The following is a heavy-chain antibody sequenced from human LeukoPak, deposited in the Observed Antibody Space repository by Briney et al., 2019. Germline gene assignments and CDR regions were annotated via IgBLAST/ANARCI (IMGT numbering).Heavy chain of an antibody. CDR3: AKDQSGYDSRYGMDV. Sequence: GRSLRLSCAASGFTFDDYAMHWVRQAPGKGLEWVSGISWNSGSIGYADSVKGRFTISRDNAKNSLYLQMNSLRAEDTALYYCAKDQSGYDSRYGMDVWGQGTTVTVSS. V-gene: IGHV3-9*01. CDR2: ISWNSGSI. D-gene: IGHD3-3*01. J-gene: IGHJ6*02. CDR1: GFTFDDYA.